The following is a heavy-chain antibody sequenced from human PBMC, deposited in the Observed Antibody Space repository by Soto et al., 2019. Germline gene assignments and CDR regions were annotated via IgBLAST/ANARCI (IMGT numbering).Heavy chain of an antibody. CDR1: GFSLSTSGMG. V-gene: IGHV2-5*01. CDR3: APRPHSGRDY. CDR2: IYWHEDK. Sequence: QITLKEAGPTLVKPTQTLTLTCTFSGFSLSTSGMGVAWIRQPPGKALEWLALIYWHEDKRYSPSLKSRLTITKATSKTQVLLTMTNMDPMDTGTYFCAPRPHSGRDYGGQGNLVTVS. J-gene: IGHJ4*02.